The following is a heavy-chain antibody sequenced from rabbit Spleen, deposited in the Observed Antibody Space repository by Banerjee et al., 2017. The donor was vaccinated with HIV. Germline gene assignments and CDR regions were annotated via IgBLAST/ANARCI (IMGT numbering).Heavy chain of an antibody. J-gene: IGHJ4*01. D-gene: IGHD1-1*01. CDR2: INTYTGKS. V-gene: IGHV1S45*01. CDR3: ARDLVAVIGWNFNL. Sequence: QEQLVESGGGLVQSGGSLKLSCKASGFDFSSYGVSWVRQAPGKGLEWIACINTYTGKSVYASWATGRFTISRTSSITVTLQMTSLTAADTATYFCARDLVAVIGWNFNLWGQGTLVTVS. CDR1: GFDFSSYG.